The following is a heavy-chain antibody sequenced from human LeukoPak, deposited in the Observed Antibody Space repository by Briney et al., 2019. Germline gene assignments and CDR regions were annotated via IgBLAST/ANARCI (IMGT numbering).Heavy chain of an antibody. CDR3: ARDVKIGYSYGYIFDY. V-gene: IGHV4-34*01. CDR2: INHSGST. Sequence: SETLSLTCAVYGGSFSGYYWSWVRQPPGKGLEWIGEINHSGSTNNNPSLKSRVTISVDTSKNQSSLKLSSVTAADTAVYYCARDVKIGYSYGYIFDYWGQGTLVTVSS. D-gene: IGHD5-18*01. CDR1: GGSFSGYY. J-gene: IGHJ4*02.